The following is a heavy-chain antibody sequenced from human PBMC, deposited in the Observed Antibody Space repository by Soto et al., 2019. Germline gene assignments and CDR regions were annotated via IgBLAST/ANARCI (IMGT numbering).Heavy chain of an antibody. J-gene: IGHJ4*02. CDR1: GGTFYTYT. Sequence: QVQLVQSGAEVRKPGSSVQVSCKASGGTFYTYTFSWVRQAPGQGLEWMGSITPIYPTTNYAEKFQGRLTVTADGSTSKAYMDLSSLTSDDTAVYYCARIPRYSFPTSDDLDSWGQGTLVTVSS. CDR3: ARIPRYSFPTSDDLDS. CDR2: ITPIYPTT. D-gene: IGHD5-18*01. V-gene: IGHV1-69*15.